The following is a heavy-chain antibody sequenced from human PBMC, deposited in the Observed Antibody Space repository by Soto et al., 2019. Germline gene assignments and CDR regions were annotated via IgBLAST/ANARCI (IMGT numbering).Heavy chain of an antibody. CDR2: ISAYNGNT. J-gene: IGHJ5*02. D-gene: IGHD2-15*01. CDR1: GYTFTSYG. V-gene: IGHV1-18*01. CDR3: ARILGYCSGGSCYPSNWFDP. Sequence: ASVKVSCKASGYTFTSYGISWVRQAPGQGLEWMGWISAYNGNTNYAQKLQGRVTMTTDTSTSTAYMELRSLRSDDTAVYYCARILGYCSGGSCYPSNWFDPWGQGTLVTVSS.